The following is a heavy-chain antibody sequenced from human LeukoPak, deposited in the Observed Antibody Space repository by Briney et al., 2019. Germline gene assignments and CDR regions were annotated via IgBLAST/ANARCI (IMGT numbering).Heavy chain of an antibody. Sequence: ASVKVSCKASGYTFTSYGISWVRQAPGQGLEWMGWINPNSGGTNYAQKFQGRVTMTRDTSISTAYMELSRLRSDDTAVYYCARDKTKTVTFDYWGQGTLVTVSS. V-gene: IGHV1-2*02. CDR2: INPNSGGT. CDR1: GYTFTSYG. J-gene: IGHJ4*02. CDR3: ARDKTKTVTFDY. D-gene: IGHD4-23*01.